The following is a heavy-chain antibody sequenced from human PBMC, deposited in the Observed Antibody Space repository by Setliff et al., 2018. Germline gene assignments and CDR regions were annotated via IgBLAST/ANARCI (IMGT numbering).Heavy chain of an antibody. CDR3: AKVPNSGGYAGPFDF. Sequence: GGSLRLSCAASGFTFSSFAMSWVRQAPGKRLEWVSIINVGGTNTYYRDPVKGRFIISRDNSKNTLYLQMNSLSAEDTAVYYCAKVPNSGGYAGPFDFWGQGTLVTVSS. CDR2: INVGGTNT. D-gene: IGHD5-12*01. V-gene: IGHV3-23*01. J-gene: IGHJ4*02. CDR1: GFTFSSFA.